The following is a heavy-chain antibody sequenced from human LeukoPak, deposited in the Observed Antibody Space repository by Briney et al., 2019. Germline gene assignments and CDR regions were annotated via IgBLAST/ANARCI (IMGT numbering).Heavy chain of an antibody. CDR3: ARGVDCSSTSCYTRAFDI. CDR2: IYYSGST. D-gene: IGHD2-2*02. J-gene: IGHJ3*02. V-gene: IGHV4-39*01. CDR1: GGSISSSSYY. Sequence: SETLSLTCTVSGGSISSSSYYWGWIRQPPGKGLEWIGSIYYSGSTYYNPYLKSRVTISVDTSKNQFSLKLSSVTAADTAVYYCARGVDCSSTSCYTRAFDIWGQGTMVTVSS.